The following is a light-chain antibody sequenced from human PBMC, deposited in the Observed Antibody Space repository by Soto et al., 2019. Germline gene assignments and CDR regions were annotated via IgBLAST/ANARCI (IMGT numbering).Light chain of an antibody. J-gene: IGLJ1*01. CDR2: EVT. CDR3: VSYATSTTLYV. V-gene: IGLV2-14*01. Sequence: QSALTQPASVSGSPGQSITISCTATSSDVGSFNYVSWYQHHPGKAPKLMIYEVTSRPSGASNRFSGSKSGNTASLTISGLQAEDEADYYCVSYATSTTLYVFGSGTKVTVL. CDR1: SSDVGSFNY.